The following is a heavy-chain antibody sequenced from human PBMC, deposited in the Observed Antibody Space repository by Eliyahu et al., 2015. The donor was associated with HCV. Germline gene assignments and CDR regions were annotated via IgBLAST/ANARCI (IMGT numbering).Heavy chain of an antibody. V-gene: IGHV1-69*01. CDR2: IIPIFGTA. Sequence: PGQGLEWMGGIIPIFGTANYAQKFQGRVTITADESTSTAYMELSSLRSEDTALYYCARERNYYGMDVWGQGTTVTVSS. J-gene: IGHJ6*02. CDR3: ARERNYYGMDV.